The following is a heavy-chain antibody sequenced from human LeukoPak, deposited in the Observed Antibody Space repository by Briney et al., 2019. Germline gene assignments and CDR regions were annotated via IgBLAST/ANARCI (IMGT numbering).Heavy chain of an antibody. CDR3: ARTAIAAAGRGYFDY. J-gene: IGHJ4*02. CDR1: GYTFTSYG. CDR2: ISAYNGNT. D-gene: IGHD6-13*01. Sequence: ASVKVSCKASGYTFTSYGISWVRQAPGQGLEWMGWISAYNGNTNYAQKLQGRVTMTTDTSTSTAYMELRSLRSDDTAVYYCARTAIAAAGRGYFDYWGQGTLVTVSS. V-gene: IGHV1-18*01.